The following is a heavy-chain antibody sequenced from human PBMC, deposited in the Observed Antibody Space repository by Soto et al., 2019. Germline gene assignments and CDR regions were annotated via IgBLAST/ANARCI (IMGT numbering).Heavy chain of an antibody. D-gene: IGHD2-21*01. J-gene: IGHJ5*02. Sequence: QVQLVQSGAEVKKPGASVKVSCKASGYTFTSFGISWVRQAPGQGLEWMGWISTYNDNTKYAQRLQGRVTMTTDTSAGTAYMEMSRLRSADAAVYYCARGNRNNSYDRWGEGTVDTDS. V-gene: IGHV1-18*01. CDR3: ARGNRNNSYDR. CDR2: ISTYNDNT. CDR1: GYTFTSFG.